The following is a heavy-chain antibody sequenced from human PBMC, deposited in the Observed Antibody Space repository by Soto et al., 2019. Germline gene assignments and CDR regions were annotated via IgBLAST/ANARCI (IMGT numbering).Heavy chain of an antibody. CDR2: VFFSGST. Sequence: LSLTCTVSGTSVGSGSFYWSWIRQPPGKGLEWIGYVFFSGSTNYNPSLKSRVTISIDTSKNQFSLKLISVTAADTAVYYCARVSTYYFDSSGSYTPDYWGQGTLVTVSS. CDR1: GTSVGSGSFY. D-gene: IGHD3-22*01. J-gene: IGHJ4*02. CDR3: ARVSTYYFDSSGSYTPDY. V-gene: IGHV4-61*01.